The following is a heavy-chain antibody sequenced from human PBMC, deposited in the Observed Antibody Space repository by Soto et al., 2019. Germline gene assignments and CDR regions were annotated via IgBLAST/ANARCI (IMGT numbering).Heavy chain of an antibody. CDR1: GFTLSYYA. D-gene: IGHD3-10*01. CDR3: AKEGNWDI. J-gene: IGHJ3*02. Sequence: EVQLLESGGDLVQQGGSLRRSCAASGFTLSYYAMNWVRQAPGAGLVWVSGIGGSGTGTHYADSVKGRFTISRDNSKNTLNLQMNSLRAEDTDVDYCAKEGNWDIWGPGTMVTVAS. CDR2: IGGSGTGT. V-gene: IGHV3-23*01.